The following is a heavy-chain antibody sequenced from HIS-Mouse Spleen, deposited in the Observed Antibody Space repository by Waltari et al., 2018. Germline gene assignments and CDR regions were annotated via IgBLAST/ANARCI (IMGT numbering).Heavy chain of an antibody. CDR3: AREIPYSSSWYDWYFDL. Sequence: QLQLQESGPGLVKPSETLSLTCTVSGGSISSSSYYWAWIRQPPGKGLERIGSFYYSGRTYYNPCLKGRVTISVDTYKNLVYRQLSSVTAADTAVYYCAREIPYSSSWYDWYFDLWGRGTLVTVSS. D-gene: IGHD6-13*01. CDR2: FYYSGRT. CDR1: GGSISSSSYY. J-gene: IGHJ2*01. V-gene: IGHV4-39*07.